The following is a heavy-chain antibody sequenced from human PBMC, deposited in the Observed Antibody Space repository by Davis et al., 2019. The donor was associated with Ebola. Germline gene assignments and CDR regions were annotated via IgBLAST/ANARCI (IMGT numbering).Heavy chain of an antibody. CDR2: IYYSGST. Sequence: PSETLSLTCTISGGSISGFYWSWIRQPPGKGLEWMAYIYYSGSTNSSPSLKSRVTISVDTSKNQFSLKLTSLTAADTAMYYCARDTIVVVDDSRGYYYYGMDVWGQGTTVTVSS. CDR3: ARDTIVVVDDSRGYYYYGMDV. D-gene: IGHD2-15*01. J-gene: IGHJ6*02. V-gene: IGHV4-59*01. CDR1: GGSISGFY.